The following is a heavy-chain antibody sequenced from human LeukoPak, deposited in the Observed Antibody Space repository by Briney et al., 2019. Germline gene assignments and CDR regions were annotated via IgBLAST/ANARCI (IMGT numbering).Heavy chain of an antibody. Sequence: GGSLSLSCSATGFTFSAYAFSWLRQAPGKGLEWVSAISSGGDRTYYVDSVVGRFTISRDNSKNMLLLHMSSLRAEDAAMYYCTREAVATGYGYDWGQGTLVTVSS. CDR3: TREAVATGYGYD. D-gene: IGHD3-16*01. V-gene: IGHV3-23*01. CDR2: ISSGGDRT. CDR1: GFTFSAYA. J-gene: IGHJ4*02.